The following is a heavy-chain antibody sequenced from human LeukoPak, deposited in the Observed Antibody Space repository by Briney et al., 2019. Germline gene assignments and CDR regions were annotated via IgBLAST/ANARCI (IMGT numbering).Heavy chain of an antibody. J-gene: IGHJ4*02. CDR2: IYYSGST. CDR3: AKSYKGYCSGGSCPDY. V-gene: IGHV4-61*01. CDR1: GGSVSSGSYY. D-gene: IGHD2-15*01. Sequence: SETLSLTCTVSGGSVSSGSYYCSWIRQPPGKGLEWIGYIYYSGSTNYNPSLKSRDTISVDTSKNQFSLKLSSVTAADTAVYYCAKSYKGYCSGGSCPDYWGQGTLVTVSS.